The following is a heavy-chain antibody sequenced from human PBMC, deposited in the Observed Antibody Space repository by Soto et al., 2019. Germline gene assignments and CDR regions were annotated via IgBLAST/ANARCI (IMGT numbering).Heavy chain of an antibody. V-gene: IGHV3-21*01. CDR2: ISSSSSYI. CDR1: GFTFSSYS. Sequence: EVSLRLSCSASGFTFSSYSKNWVRQAPGKGLEWVSSISSSSSYIYYADSVKGRFTISRDNAKNSLYLQMNSLRAEDTAVYSCARSVREGFYYLYGMDVGGPGTTVTVSS. J-gene: IGHJ6*01. CDR3: ARSVREGFYYLYGMDV.